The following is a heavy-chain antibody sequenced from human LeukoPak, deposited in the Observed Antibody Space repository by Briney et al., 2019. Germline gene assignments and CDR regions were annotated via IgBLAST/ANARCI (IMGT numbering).Heavy chain of an antibody. Sequence: SQTLSLTCTVSGGSISSGGDYWSWIRQHPGKGLEWIVYIYYSGSTYYNPSLKSRVTISADTSKNQFSLKLSSVTAADTAVYYCASLLEEDSSGYYGMDVWGQGTTVTVSS. V-gene: IGHV4-31*03. J-gene: IGHJ6*02. CDR2: IYYSGST. D-gene: IGHD3-22*01. CDR1: GGSISSGGDY. CDR3: ASLLEEDSSGYYGMDV.